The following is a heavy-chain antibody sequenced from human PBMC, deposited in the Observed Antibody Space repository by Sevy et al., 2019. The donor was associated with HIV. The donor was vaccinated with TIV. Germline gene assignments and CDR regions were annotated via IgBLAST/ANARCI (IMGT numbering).Heavy chain of an antibody. D-gene: IGHD3-10*01. V-gene: IGHV4-4*02. Sequence: SETLSLTCGVSGGSISSSNWWHWVRQPPGKGLEWIGEIYRSGRTNYNPSLKSRVTISVDNSKNQFSLQLNSVTAADMAVYYCARGFDTPRGFDTWGQGTLVTVSS. CDR1: GGSISSSNW. CDR3: ARGFDTPRGFDT. J-gene: IGHJ5*02. CDR2: IYRSGRT.